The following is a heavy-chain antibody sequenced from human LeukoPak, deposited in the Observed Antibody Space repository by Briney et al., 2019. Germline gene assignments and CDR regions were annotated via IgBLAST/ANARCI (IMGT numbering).Heavy chain of an antibody. J-gene: IGHJ4*02. Sequence: SETLSLTCTVLCGTISTFYWSCIRQPPGKGLEWIGYIYYSGSTSYNPSLKSRVTISVDTSKNQFSLKLSSVTAADTAVNYCAGRYCSGRICYSSFKYCGQGTLVTVSS. CDR3: AGRYCSGRICYSSFKY. D-gene: IGHD2-15*01. CDR1: CGTISTFY. V-gene: IGHV4-59*08. CDR2: IYYSGST.